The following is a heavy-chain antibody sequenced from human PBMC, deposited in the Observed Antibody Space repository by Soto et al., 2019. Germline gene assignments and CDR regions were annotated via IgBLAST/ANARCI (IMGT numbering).Heavy chain of an antibody. J-gene: IGHJ4*02. CDR3: ARTRKLRYFDWLPDY. V-gene: IGHV1-69*13. CDR2: IIPIFGTA. D-gene: IGHD3-9*01. Sequence: GASVKVSCKASGGTFSSYAISWVRQAPGQGLEWMGGIIPIFGTANYAQKFQGRVTITADESTSTAYMELSSLRSEDTAVYYCARTRKLRYFDWLPDYWGQGNLVTVSS. CDR1: GGTFSSYA.